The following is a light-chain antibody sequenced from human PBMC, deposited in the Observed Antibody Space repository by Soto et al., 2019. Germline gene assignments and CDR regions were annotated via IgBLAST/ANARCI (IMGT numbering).Light chain of an antibody. V-gene: IGLV2-14*01. CDR3: NSYTSSSTRV. J-gene: IGLJ2*01. CDR1: SSDVGGYNY. CDR2: EVN. Sequence: ALTQPASVSGSPGQSITISCTGTSSDVGGYNYVSWYQQHPGKAPKLMIYEVNNRPSGVSNRFSGSKSGNTASLTISGLQAEDEADYYCNSYTSSSTRVFGGGTKLTVL.